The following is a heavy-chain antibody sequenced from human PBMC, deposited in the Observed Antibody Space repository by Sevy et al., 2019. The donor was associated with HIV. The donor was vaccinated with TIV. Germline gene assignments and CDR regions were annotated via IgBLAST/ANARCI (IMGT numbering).Heavy chain of an antibody. V-gene: IGHV4-39*01. CDR2: IYYYGNT. Sequence: SETLSLTCTVSSGSISSGSFYWGWFRQPPGKGLEWIGNIYYYGNTYYNPSLKSRITMSVDMSKNQFSLRLTSVTAADTAVYYCASYGGPFKNWGHGILVTVSS. D-gene: IGHD3-16*01. CDR3: ASYGGPFKN. CDR1: SGSISSGSFY. J-gene: IGHJ4*01.